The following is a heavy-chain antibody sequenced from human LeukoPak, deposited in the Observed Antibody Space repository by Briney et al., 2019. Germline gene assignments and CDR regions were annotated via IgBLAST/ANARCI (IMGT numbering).Heavy chain of an antibody. Sequence: GGSLRLSCAASGFTFSNYNMNWVRQAPGKGLEWVSFISSSTIYIYYADSVKGRFTISRDNAKNSLYLQMNSLRAEDTAVYYCANHYDFIPAAAFDIWGQGTMVTVSS. CDR3: ANHYDFIPAAAFDI. J-gene: IGHJ3*02. D-gene: IGHD3-3*01. V-gene: IGHV3-21*04. CDR1: GFTFSNYN. CDR2: ISSSTIYI.